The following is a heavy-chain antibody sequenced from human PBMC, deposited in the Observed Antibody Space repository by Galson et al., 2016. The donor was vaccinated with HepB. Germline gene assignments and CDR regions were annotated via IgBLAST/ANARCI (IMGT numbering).Heavy chain of an antibody. J-gene: IGHJ4*02. Sequence: SLRLSCAVSEVTFSNDWMSWVRQVPGKGLAWVGRIKSKTDGGTTDYAAPVKGRFTISRDDSKNTLYLQMNSLKIEDTAVYYCTTDSGYDFGSWGQGTLVTVSS. CDR1: EVTFSNDW. D-gene: IGHD5-12*01. CDR2: IKSKTDGGTT. V-gene: IGHV3-15*01. CDR3: TTDSGYDFGS.